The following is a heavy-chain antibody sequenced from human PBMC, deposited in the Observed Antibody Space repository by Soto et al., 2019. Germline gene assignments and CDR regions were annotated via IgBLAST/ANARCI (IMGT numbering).Heavy chain of an antibody. D-gene: IGHD5-12*01. Sequence: QVQLVESGGGVVQPGRSLRLSCAAPGFTFSVYTMHWVRQAPGKELEWVALMSSDGGNTHYTDSVKGRFTISRDNSKNTLYLQMDSLRPEDTTVYYCARDYGDGYYYFDLWGQGTLVTVSS. CDR3: ARDYGDGYYYFDL. V-gene: IGHV3-30-3*01. CDR2: MSSDGGNT. J-gene: IGHJ4*02. CDR1: GFTFSVYT.